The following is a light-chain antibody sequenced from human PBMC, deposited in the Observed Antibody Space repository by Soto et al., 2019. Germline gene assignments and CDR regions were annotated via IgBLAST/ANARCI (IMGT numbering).Light chain of an antibody. J-gene: IGKJ2*01. CDR2: GAS. V-gene: IGKV3-20*01. Sequence: EIVLTQSPGTLSLSPGERATLSCRASQSVSSSYLAWYQQKPGQAPRLLIYGASSRAAGIPDRFSGSGSGTDCTLTISRLEPEDFAVYYGQQYGSSPMYTVGQGTKLEIK. CDR1: QSVSSSY. CDR3: QQYGSSPMYT.